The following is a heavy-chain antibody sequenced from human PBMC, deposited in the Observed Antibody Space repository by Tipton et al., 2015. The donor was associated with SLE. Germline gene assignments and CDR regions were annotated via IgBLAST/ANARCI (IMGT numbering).Heavy chain of an antibody. Sequence: GSLRLSCAASGFTFSSYAMSWVRQAPGKGLEWVSAISGSGGSTYYADSVKGRFTISRDNSKNTLYLQMNSLRAEDTAVYYCAKGICSGGSCPLDPWGQGTLVTVSS. CDR2: ISGSGGST. V-gene: IGHV3-23*01. D-gene: IGHD2-15*01. J-gene: IGHJ5*02. CDR1: GFTFSSYA. CDR3: AKGICSGGSCPLDP.